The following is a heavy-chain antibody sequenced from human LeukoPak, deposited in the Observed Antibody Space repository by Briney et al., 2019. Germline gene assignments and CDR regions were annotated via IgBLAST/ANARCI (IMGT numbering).Heavy chain of an antibody. CDR1: GFTFSSYE. V-gene: IGHV3-48*03. Sequence: GGSLRLSCAASGFTFSSYEMNWVRQAPGKGLEWVSYISSSGSTIYYADSVKGRFTISGDNAKNSLYLQMNSLRAEDTAVYYCARDNEDAFDIWGQGTMVTVSS. CDR2: ISSSGSTI. D-gene: IGHD1-1*01. J-gene: IGHJ3*02. CDR3: ARDNEDAFDI.